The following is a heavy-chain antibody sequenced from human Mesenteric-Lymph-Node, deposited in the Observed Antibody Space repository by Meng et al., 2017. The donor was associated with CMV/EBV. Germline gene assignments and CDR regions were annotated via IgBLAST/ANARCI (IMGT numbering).Heavy chain of an antibody. J-gene: IGHJ5*02. Sequence: QLQLQESGPGLVKPSEPLSLTGTASGGSISSSSYYWGWIRQPPGKGLEWIGSIYYSGSTYYNPSLKSRVTISVDTSKNQFSLKLSSVTAADTAVYYCARPHYYGSGSSPWFDPWGQGTLVTVSS. V-gene: IGHV4-39*01. CDR1: GGSISSSSYY. CDR3: ARPHYYGSGSSPWFDP. CDR2: IYYSGST. D-gene: IGHD3-10*01.